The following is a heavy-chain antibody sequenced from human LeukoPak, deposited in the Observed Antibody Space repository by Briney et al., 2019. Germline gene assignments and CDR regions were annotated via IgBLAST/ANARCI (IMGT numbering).Heavy chain of an antibody. CDR2: INTNTGNP. CDR1: GYTFTNYT. CDR3: TRGNDTTGYFTY. J-gene: IGHJ4*02. D-gene: IGHD3-9*01. V-gene: IGHV7-4-1*02. Sequence: RASVKVSCKASGYTFTNYTVNWVRQAPGQGLEYMGWINTNTGNPTYAQDFAGRFVFSLDTSVTTTYLQINSLKAAGSAVYYCTRGNDTTGYFTYWGQGTLVTVSS.